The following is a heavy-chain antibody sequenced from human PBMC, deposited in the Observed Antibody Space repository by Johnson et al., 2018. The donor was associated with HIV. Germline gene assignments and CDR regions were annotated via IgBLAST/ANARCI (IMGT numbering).Heavy chain of an antibody. CDR1: ALTVSSNY. V-gene: IGHV3-53*01. CDR2: IYPGGST. J-gene: IGHJ3*02. D-gene: IGHD5-24*01. CDR3: ARACRDGYTCDAFDI. Sequence: VQLVESGGGFIQPGGSLRLSCAASALTVSSNYMSWVRQAPGKGLEWVSIIYPGGSTYYTDAVKGRFTISRDNSKNTLYLQMNSLRAEDTAVYYCARACRDGYTCDAFDIWGQGTMVTVSS.